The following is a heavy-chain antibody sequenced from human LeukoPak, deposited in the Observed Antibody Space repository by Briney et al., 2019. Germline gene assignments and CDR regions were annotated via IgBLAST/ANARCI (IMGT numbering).Heavy chain of an antibody. V-gene: IGHV4-4*07. CDR2: IYTSGST. Sequence: SETLSLTCTVSGGSISSYYWSWIRQAAGKGLEWIGRIYTSGSTNYNPSLKSRVTMSVDTSKNQFSLKLSSVTAADTAVYYCAREKWELHGHYFDYWGQGTLVTVSS. J-gene: IGHJ4*02. CDR1: GGSISSYY. D-gene: IGHD1-26*01. CDR3: AREKWELHGHYFDY.